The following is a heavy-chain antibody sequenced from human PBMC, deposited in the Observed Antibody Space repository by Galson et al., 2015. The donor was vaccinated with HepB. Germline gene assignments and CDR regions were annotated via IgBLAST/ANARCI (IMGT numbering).Heavy chain of an antibody. CDR1: GFTFSSYW. CDR3: ARDYYGSGTYGGFGI. J-gene: IGHJ3*02. D-gene: IGHD3-10*01. V-gene: IGHV3-74*01. CDR2: INTDGSST. Sequence: SLRLSCAASGFTFSSYWMHWVRQAPGKGLVWVSRINTDGSSTNYADSVKGRFTISRDNAKNTLYLQMNSLRAEDTAVYYCARDYYGSGTYGGFGIWGQGTMVTVSS.